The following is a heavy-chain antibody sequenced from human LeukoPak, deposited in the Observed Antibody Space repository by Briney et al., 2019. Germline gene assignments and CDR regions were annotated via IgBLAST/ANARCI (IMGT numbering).Heavy chain of an antibody. V-gene: IGHV3-23*01. CDR3: AKDRDSGYDYYYGMDV. Sequence: GGSLRLSCAASGFTFSSYAMSWVRQAPGKGLEWVSAISGSGGSTYYADSVKGRFTISRDNSKNTLYLQMNSLRAEDTAVYYCAKDRDSGYDYYYGMDVWGQGTTVTVSS. J-gene: IGHJ6*02. CDR1: GFTFSSYA. D-gene: IGHD5-12*01. CDR2: ISGSGGST.